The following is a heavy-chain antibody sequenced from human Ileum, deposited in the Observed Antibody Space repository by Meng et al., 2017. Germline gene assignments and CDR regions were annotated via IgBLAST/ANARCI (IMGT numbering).Heavy chain of an antibody. D-gene: IGHD1-7*01. CDR2: FYDSEDT. J-gene: IGHJ4*02. CDR3: ARHPRVAPSQNYNFDY. V-gene: IGHV4-59*01. CDR1: GGSMSGSY. Sequence: SETLSLTCTVSGGSMSGSYWSWIRQPPGKGLEWIAYFYDSEDTSYHPSLKSRVTISLDMSRNQFSLRLSSVTAADTAIYYCARHPRVAPSQNYNFDYWGQGSLVTVSS.